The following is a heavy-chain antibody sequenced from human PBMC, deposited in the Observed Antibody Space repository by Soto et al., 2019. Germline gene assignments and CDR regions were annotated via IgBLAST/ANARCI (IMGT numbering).Heavy chain of an antibody. CDR2: VSSYNGNT. V-gene: IGHV1-18*01. J-gene: IGHJ4*02. CDR3: AREVEGSYSPADF. Sequence: QVQLVQSGPEVKKPGSSVTVSCKTSGYTFTDHGIDGVRQAPGQGLEWVGWVSSYNGNTNYAYNLKDRVIMPTDAATSTAYMELRGLRSDDTAVYYCAREVEGSYSPADFWGQGTPVTVS. CDR1: GYTFTDHG. D-gene: IGHD3-10*01.